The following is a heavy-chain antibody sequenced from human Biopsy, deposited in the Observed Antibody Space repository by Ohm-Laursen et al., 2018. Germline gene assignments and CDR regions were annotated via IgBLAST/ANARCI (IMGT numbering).Heavy chain of an antibody. CDR2: MSPNTGNT. CDR1: GYTFTSHD. D-gene: IGHD1-26*01. V-gene: IGHV1-8*01. CDR3: ARWETTLGRSLDS. J-gene: IGHJ4*02. Sequence: ATVKISCKASGYTFTSHDINWVRQATGQGLEWMGWMSPNTGNTVYAQRFQDRVTMTSDTSTGTAYMELTSLTSDDTAVYLCARWETTLGRSLDSWGQGTLVAVSS.